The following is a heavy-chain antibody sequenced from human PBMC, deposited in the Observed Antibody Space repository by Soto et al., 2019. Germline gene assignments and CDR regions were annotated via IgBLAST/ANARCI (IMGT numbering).Heavy chain of an antibody. CDR2: INPDGREK. Sequence: PGGSLRLSCAGSGFTFSSHWMTWVRQAPGKGLEWVADINPDGREKYYVDSMKGRFTISRDNAKNSLYLQIDNLTAEDTAVYYCARGGMAAATSNWFDSWGQGTLVTVSS. CDR3: ARGGMAAATSNWFDS. D-gene: IGHD6-13*01. V-gene: IGHV3-7*04. CDR1: GFTFSSHW. J-gene: IGHJ5*01.